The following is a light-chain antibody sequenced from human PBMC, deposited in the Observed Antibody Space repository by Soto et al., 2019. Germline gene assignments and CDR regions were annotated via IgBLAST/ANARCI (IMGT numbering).Light chain of an antibody. J-gene: IGLJ1*01. V-gene: IGLV2-14*01. CDR3: GSYTSSRSLV. CDR2: EVS. Sequence: QSARTQPASVSGSPGQSVTISCTGTSSDVGGYNYVCWYQQHPGKAPKLMNYEVSNRPSGVSNHFSGSKSDNTATLTISGLQAEEEAEYYCGSYTSSRSLVFGTGTKLTV. CDR1: SSDVGGYNY.